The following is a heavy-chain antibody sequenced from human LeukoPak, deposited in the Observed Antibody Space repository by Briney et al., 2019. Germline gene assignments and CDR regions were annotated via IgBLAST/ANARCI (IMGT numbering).Heavy chain of an antibody. CDR3: ALWGGGALDY. CDR2: ISYDGSNK. J-gene: IGHJ4*02. Sequence: PGRSLRLSCAASGFTFSSYAMHWVRQAPGKGLEWVAVISYDGSNKYYPDSGKGRFTISRDNAKNSLYLQMNSLRAEDTAVYYCALWGGGALDYWGQGTLVTVSS. D-gene: IGHD3-16*01. V-gene: IGHV3-30-3*01. CDR1: GFTFSSYA.